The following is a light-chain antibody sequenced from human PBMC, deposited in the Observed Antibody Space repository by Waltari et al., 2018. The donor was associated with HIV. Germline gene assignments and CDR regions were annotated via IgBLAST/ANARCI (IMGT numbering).Light chain of an antibody. CDR2: EVS. CDR3: TSYISSSSPV. Sequence: QSALTQPASVSGSPGQSITISCTGTSSDFGYYNSVSWYQHHPGKAPKVMIYEVSNRPSGVSARFSGSKSGNTASLTISGLQAEDEADYFCTSYISSSSPVFGGGTKLTVL. V-gene: IGLV2-14*01. J-gene: IGLJ3*02. CDR1: SSDFGYYNS.